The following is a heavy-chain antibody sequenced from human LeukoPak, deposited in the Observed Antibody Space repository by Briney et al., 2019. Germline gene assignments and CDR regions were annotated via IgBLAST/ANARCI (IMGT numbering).Heavy chain of an antibody. CDR3: AKDEEGDCSRARCYRWFDP. D-gene: IGHD2-2*01. J-gene: IGHJ5*02. CDR1: GFTFRYYA. V-gene: IGHV3-23*01. CDR2: ISDIGGST. Sequence: GGSLRLSCAASGFTFRYYAMSWVRQAPGKGLEWVSSISDIGGSTNYADSVKGRLAISRDNSKNTLYLQMNSLRAEDTAVYYCAKDEEGDCSRARCYRWFDPWGQGTLVTVSS.